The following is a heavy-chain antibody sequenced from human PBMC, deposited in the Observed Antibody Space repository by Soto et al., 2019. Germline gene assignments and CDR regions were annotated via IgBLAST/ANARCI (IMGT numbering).Heavy chain of an antibody. D-gene: IGHD1-26*01. V-gene: IGHV4-59*01. J-gene: IGHJ4*02. CDR3: AGFSSGTYLFGL. CDR2: IYGTGTT. CDR1: DGSISSYY. Sequence: QVRLQESGPGLVKPSATLSLTYTVSDGSISSYYWSWIRQPPGKGLEWIGYIYGTGTTNYAPSLKNRVTMSLHTSKNQFSLTLSSVTAADTAMYYCAGFSSGTYLFGLWGPGTLVTVSS.